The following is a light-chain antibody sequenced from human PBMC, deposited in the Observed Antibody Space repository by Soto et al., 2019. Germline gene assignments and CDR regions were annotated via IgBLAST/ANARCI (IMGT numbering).Light chain of an antibody. V-gene: IGKV3-15*01. CDR2: GAS. CDR3: QPYNNWPP. Sequence: EIVMTQSPATLSVSPGERATLSCRASQSVSSNLAWYPQKPGQAPRLLSYGASTRATGTPARFSGSGCGTEFTLTISSLMYEVFAVYSCQPYNNWPPVGPGTKVDIK. J-gene: IGKJ3*01. CDR1: QSVSSN.